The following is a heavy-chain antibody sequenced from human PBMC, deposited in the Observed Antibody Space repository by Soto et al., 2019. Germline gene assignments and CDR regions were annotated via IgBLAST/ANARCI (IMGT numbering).Heavy chain of an antibody. V-gene: IGHV1-3*01. J-gene: IGHJ4*02. CDR1: GYTFTSYA. D-gene: IGHD3-22*01. CDR3: ARAPRDYYDSSGYSDY. CDR2: INAGNGNT. Sequence: ASVKVSCKASGYTFTSYAMHWVRQAPGQRLEWMGWINAGNGNTKYSQKFQGRVTITRDTSASTAYMELSSLRSEDTAVYYCARAPRDYYDSSGYSDYWGQGTLVTVSS.